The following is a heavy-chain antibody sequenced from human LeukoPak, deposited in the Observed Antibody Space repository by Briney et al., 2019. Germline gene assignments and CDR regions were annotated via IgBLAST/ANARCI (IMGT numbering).Heavy chain of an antibody. D-gene: IGHD3-9*01. J-gene: IGHJ4*02. CDR3: ARGWRYFDWISIDF. Sequence: GGSLRLSCAASGFTFSSYGMHWVRQAPGKGLEWVALISKDGDNKYHGDSVKGRFTISRDNSKNTLYLQMNSLRVEDTAVYYCARGWRYFDWISIDFWGQGTLVTVSS. CDR1: GFTFSSYG. CDR2: ISKDGDNK. V-gene: IGHV3-30*03.